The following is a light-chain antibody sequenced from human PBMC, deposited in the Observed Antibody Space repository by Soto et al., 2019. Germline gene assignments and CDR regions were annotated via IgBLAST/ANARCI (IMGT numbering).Light chain of an antibody. J-gene: IGKJ4*01. Sequence: DIQMTQSPSSLSASVGDRVTITCQASQDISTYLNWYQQKPGKAPKLLIYDASNLETGVPSRFSGSGSATDFTFTVSSLQPEDIATYYCQQYQNLPLTFGGGTKVEI. CDR2: DAS. CDR1: QDISTY. CDR3: QQYQNLPLT. V-gene: IGKV1-33*01.